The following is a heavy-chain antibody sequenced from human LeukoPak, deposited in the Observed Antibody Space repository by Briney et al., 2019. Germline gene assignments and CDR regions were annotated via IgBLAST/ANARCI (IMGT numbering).Heavy chain of an antibody. J-gene: IGHJ5*02. Sequence: ASVKVSCKASGYTFTRSFMHCVRQAPRQGLEWMGWINPNSGGTNYAQKFQGRVTMTRDTSISTAYMELSRLRSDDTAVYYCARDSPYYGSSSYNWFDPWGQGTLVTVSS. D-gene: IGHD3-10*01. CDR1: GYTFTRSF. CDR2: INPNSGGT. V-gene: IGHV1-2*02. CDR3: ARDSPYYGSSSYNWFDP.